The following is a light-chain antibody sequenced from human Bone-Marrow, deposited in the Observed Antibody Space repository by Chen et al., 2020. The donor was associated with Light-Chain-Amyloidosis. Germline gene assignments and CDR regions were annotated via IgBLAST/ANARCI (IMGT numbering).Light chain of an antibody. CDR1: NIVSTS. Sequence: SYVLTQPSSVSVAPGQTATIACGGKNIVSTSVHWYQHTPGQAPLLVVYDDRDRPSGIPERLSGSNSGNTATLTISRVEAGDEADYYCQVWDRSSDRPVFGGGTKLTVL. CDR2: DDR. J-gene: IGLJ3*02. CDR3: QVWDRSSDRPV. V-gene: IGLV3-21*02.